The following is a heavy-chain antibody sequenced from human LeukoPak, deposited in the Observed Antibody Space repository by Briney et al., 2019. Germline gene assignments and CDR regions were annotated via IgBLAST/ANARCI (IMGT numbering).Heavy chain of an antibody. D-gene: IGHD5-24*01. CDR1: GSTFSSYA. Sequence: SVKVSCKASGSTFSSYAISWVRQAPGQGLEWMGGIIPIFGTANYAQKFQGRVTITADESTSTAYMELSSLRSEDTAVYYCARVEMATISGYAFDIWGQGTMVTVSS. V-gene: IGHV1-69*13. CDR3: ARVEMATISGYAFDI. CDR2: IIPIFGTA. J-gene: IGHJ3*02.